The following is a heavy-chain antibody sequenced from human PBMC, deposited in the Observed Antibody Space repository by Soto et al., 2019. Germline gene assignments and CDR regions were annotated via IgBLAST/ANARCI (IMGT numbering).Heavy chain of an antibody. D-gene: IGHD5-12*01. CDR1: GFTFSSYD. J-gene: IGHJ6*02. V-gene: IGHV3-13*01. CDR3: ARWSGYGRMNGMDV. CDR2: IGTAGDT. Sequence: GESLKISCAASGFTFSSYDMHWVRQATGKGLEWVSAIGTAGDTYYPGSVKGRFTISRENAKNSLYLQMNSLRAEDTAVYYCARWSGYGRMNGMDVWGQGTTVTVSS.